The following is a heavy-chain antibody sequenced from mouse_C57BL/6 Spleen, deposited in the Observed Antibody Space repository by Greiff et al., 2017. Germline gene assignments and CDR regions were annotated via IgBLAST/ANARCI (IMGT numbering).Heavy chain of an antibody. CDR3: AREGGNPLFYAMDY. Sequence: QVQLQQPGAELVRPGSSVKLSCKASGYTFTSYWMHWVKQRPIQGLEWIGNIDPSDSETHYNQKFKDKATLTVDKSSSTAYMQLSSLTSEDSAVYYCAREGGNPLFYAMDYWGQGTSVTVSS. V-gene: IGHV1-52*01. CDR1: GYTFTSYW. J-gene: IGHJ4*01. CDR2: IDPSDSET. D-gene: IGHD1-1*01.